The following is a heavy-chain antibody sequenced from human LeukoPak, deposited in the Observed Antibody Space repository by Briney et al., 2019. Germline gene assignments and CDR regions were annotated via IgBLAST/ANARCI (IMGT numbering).Heavy chain of an antibody. Sequence: SQSLSLTCTLSGGSISRGDYYWRWIRQPPGKGLEWIGYIYYSGGTYYNPSLQSRVIISVDTSKNQFSLKLTSVTAADTAVYYCARALYSMTTVTTEYWFDYWGQGTLVTVSS. CDR1: GGSISRGDYY. J-gene: IGHJ4*02. CDR2: IYYSGGT. V-gene: IGHV4-30-4*01. CDR3: ARALYSMTTVTTEYWFDY. D-gene: IGHD4-17*01.